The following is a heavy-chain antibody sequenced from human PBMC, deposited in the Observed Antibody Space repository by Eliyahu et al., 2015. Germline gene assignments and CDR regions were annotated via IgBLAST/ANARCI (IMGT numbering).Heavy chain of an antibody. V-gene: IGHV4-59*08. D-gene: IGHD4-17*01. J-gene: IGHJ4*02. Sequence: QVQLQESGPGLVKPSETLSLTCTVSGGXISSYXWSWIRQPPGKGXEWIGYIXYSGSTNYNPSLKSRVTISVDTSKNQLSLKLSXVTAADTAVYNCARHTRITVFPLPVGGYFDYWGQGTXVTVSS. CDR3: ARHTRITVFPLPVGGYFDY. CDR1: GGXISSYX. CDR2: IXYSGST.